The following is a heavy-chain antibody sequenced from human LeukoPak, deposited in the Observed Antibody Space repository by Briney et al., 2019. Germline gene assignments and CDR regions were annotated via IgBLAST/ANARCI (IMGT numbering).Heavy chain of an antibody. D-gene: IGHD2-15*01. CDR1: GGSINNYY. Sequence: SEALPLTCTVSGGSINNYYWSWIRQPAGKGLEWIGRIYTRGSTNYNPSLKSRVTMSVDTSKNQFSLKLSSVTAADTAVYYCARGRYCSADICSGGDAFDIWGQGTMVSVSS. CDR3: ARGRYCSADICSGGDAFDI. V-gene: IGHV4-4*07. J-gene: IGHJ3*02. CDR2: IYTRGST.